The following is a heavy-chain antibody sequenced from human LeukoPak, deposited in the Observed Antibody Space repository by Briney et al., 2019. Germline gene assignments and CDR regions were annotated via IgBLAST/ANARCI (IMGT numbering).Heavy chain of an antibody. Sequence: GGSLRLSCAASGFTFSSYAMHWVRQAPGKGLEWVAVISYDGSNKYYADSVKGRFTISRDNSKNTLYLQMNSLRAEDTAVYYCARDGAYYGTFSSLDYWGQGTLVTVSS. CDR2: ISYDGSNK. J-gene: IGHJ4*02. CDR1: GFTFSSYA. D-gene: IGHD3-10*01. V-gene: IGHV3-30*04. CDR3: ARDGAYYGTFSSLDY.